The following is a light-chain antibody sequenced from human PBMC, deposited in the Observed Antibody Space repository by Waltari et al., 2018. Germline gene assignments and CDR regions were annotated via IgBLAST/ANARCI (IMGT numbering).Light chain of an antibody. CDR1: SSDVGGYDY. V-gene: IGLV2-11*01. J-gene: IGLJ2*01. Sequence: QSALTQPRSVSGSPGQSVTISCTGTSSDVGGYDYVSWYRHHPGKAPQVWICEATKRPSGGPDRFYGARSGNTASLTISVLQADDEATYYCGSYAGTDTYVLFGGGTKLTVL. CDR3: GSYAGTDTYVL. CDR2: EAT.